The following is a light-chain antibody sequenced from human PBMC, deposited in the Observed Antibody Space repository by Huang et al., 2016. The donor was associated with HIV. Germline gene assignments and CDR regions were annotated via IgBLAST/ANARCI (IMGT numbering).Light chain of an antibody. Sequence: DIQMTQSPSSLSASVGDRVTITCWASQDIRSNLAWFQQTPGKAPKSLIYDASTLQSGVPSKFSGNGYGTDFTLTISSLQPEDIATYYCQQSNTFPLTFGGGTKVEI. V-gene: IGKV1-16*02. CDR3: QQSNTFPLT. J-gene: IGKJ4*01. CDR2: DAS. CDR1: QDIRSN.